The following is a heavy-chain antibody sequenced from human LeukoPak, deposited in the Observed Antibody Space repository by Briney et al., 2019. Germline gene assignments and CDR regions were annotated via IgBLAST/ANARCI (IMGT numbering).Heavy chain of an antibody. Sequence: GGSLRLSCAASGFTFSNNRMSWVRQAPGKGLEWVSVLYSDGSTYYADSVKGRFTISRDNSKNTLYLQMNSLRAENTAVYFCARRPDYGGTPTFDHWGQGTLVTVSS. CDR2: LYSDGST. CDR1: GFTFSNNR. J-gene: IGHJ4*02. V-gene: IGHV3-66*01. D-gene: IGHD4-23*01. CDR3: ARRPDYGGTPTFDH.